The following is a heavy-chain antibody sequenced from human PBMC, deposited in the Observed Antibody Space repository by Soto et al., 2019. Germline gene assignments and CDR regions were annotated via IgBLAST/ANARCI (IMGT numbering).Heavy chain of an antibody. Sequence: GASVKFSCKASGGTFSSYAISWVRQAPGQGLEWMGGIIPIFGTANYAQKFQVRVTITADKSTSTAYMELSSLRSEDTAVYYCARDPYYDILTGPRGAVYYYYRMDVWGQGTTVTVSS. J-gene: IGHJ6*02. D-gene: IGHD3-9*01. CDR1: GGTFSSYA. CDR2: IIPIFGTA. V-gene: IGHV1-69*06. CDR3: ARDPYYDILTGPRGAVYYYYRMDV.